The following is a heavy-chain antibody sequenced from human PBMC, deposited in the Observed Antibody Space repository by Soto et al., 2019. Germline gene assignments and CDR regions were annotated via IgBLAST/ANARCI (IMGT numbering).Heavy chain of an antibody. Sequence: PGGSLRLSCAASGFTFSNYEMHWVRQAPGKGLEWISYISSSGMTTFYADSVRGRFTLSRDSAKNSVHVEMHRVRPEDTGVYYCDIWGSGYPLYDYGMGVWGQGTTVTVSS. V-gene: IGHV3-48*03. J-gene: IGHJ6*02. CDR1: GFTFSNYE. CDR2: ISSSGMTT. CDR3: DIWGSGYPLYDYGMGV. D-gene: IGHD3-3*01.